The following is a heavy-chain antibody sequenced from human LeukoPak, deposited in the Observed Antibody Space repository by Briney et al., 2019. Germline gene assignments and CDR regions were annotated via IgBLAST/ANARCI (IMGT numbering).Heavy chain of an antibody. CDR2: ISAYNGNT. CDR3: ASAGLRNAFDI. Sequence: GASVKVSCKASGYTFTGYYMHWVRQAPGQGLEWMGWISAYNGNTKYAQKLQGRVTMTTDTSTSTAYMELRGLRSDDTAVYYCASAGLRNAFDIWGQGTMVTVSS. D-gene: IGHD4-17*01. V-gene: IGHV1-18*04. J-gene: IGHJ3*02. CDR1: GYTFTGYY.